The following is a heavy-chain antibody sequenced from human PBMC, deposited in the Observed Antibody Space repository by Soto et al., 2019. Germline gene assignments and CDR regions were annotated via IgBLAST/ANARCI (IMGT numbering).Heavy chain of an antibody. CDR3: ARAWWSSSRLFDP. D-gene: IGHD6-6*01. Sequence: EVQLVETGGGLIQPGGSLRLSCEVTGFTVSSNYMSWVRQAPGKGLEWVSVIYSGGTTYSADSVKGRFTISRDDSKNTLYLQMNRLRAEDTAVYYCARAWWSSSRLFDPWCQGTLVTVSS. J-gene: IGHJ5*02. CDR1: GFTVSSNY. CDR2: IYSGGTT. V-gene: IGHV3-53*02.